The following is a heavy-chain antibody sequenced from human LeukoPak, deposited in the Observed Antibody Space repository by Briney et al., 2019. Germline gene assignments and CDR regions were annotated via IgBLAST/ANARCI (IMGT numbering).Heavy chain of an antibody. Sequence: GGSLRLSCAASGFTFSSYWMSWLRQAPGKGLEWVANIKQDGSEKYYVDSVKGRFTISRDNAKNSLYLQMNSLRAEDTAVYYCARVGIGNWFDPWGQGTLVTVSS. CDR1: GFTFSSYW. CDR3: ARVGIGNWFDP. J-gene: IGHJ5*02. D-gene: IGHD2-2*03. CDR2: IKQDGSEK. V-gene: IGHV3-7*03.